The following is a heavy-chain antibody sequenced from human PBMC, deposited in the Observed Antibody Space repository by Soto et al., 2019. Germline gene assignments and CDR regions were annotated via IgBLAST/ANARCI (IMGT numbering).Heavy chain of an antibody. Sequence: GASVKVSCKASGYTFTSYGISWVRQAPGQGLEWMGWISAYNGNTNYAQKLQGRVTMTTVTSTSTAYMELRSLRSDDTAVYYCARSPTYYYDSSGPQTYDYWGQGTLVTVSS. CDR1: GYTFTSYG. D-gene: IGHD3-22*01. J-gene: IGHJ4*02. CDR2: ISAYNGNT. V-gene: IGHV1-18*01. CDR3: ARSPTYYYDSSGPQTYDY.